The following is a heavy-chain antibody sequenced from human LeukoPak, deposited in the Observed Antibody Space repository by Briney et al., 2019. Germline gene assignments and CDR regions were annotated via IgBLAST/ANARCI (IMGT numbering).Heavy chain of an antibody. CDR2: INAGNGNT. Sequence: ASVEVSCRASGYTFTSYAMHWVRQAPGQRLEWMGWINAGNGNTKYSQKFQGRVTITRDTSASTAYMELSSLRSEDTAVYYCAGYCSSTSCRRSWFDPWGQGTLVTVSS. D-gene: IGHD2-2*01. CDR1: GYTFTSYA. CDR3: AGYCSSTSCRRSWFDP. V-gene: IGHV1-3*01. J-gene: IGHJ5*02.